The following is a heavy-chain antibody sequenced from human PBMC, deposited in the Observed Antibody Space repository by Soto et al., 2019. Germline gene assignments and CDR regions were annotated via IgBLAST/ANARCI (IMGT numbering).Heavy chain of an antibody. CDR3: AHRPGLIVNFDY. CDR2: IYWNDDK. J-gene: IGHJ4*02. Sequence: SGPTLVNPTQTLTLTCTFSGFSLSTSGVGVGWIRQPPGKALEWLALIYWNDDKRYSPSLKSRLTITKDTSKNQVILTMTNMDPVDTATYYCAHRPGLIVNFDYWGQGTLVTVSS. D-gene: IGHD1-26*01. V-gene: IGHV2-5*01. CDR1: GFSLSTSGVG.